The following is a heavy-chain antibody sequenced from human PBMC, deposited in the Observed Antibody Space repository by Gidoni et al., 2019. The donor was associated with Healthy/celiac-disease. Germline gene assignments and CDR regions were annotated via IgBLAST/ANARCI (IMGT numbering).Heavy chain of an antibody. D-gene: IGHD3-22*01. CDR1: GGTFSSYA. Sequence: QVQLVQSGAEVKKPGSSVKVSCKASGGTFSSYAISWVRQAPGQGLEWMGRIIPILGIANYAQKFQGRVTITADKSTSTAYMELSSLRSEDTAVYYCAREEDYYDSSAARTLSYFDYWGQGTLVTVSS. CDR2: IIPILGIA. J-gene: IGHJ4*02. V-gene: IGHV1-69*04. CDR3: AREEDYYDSSAARTLSYFDY.